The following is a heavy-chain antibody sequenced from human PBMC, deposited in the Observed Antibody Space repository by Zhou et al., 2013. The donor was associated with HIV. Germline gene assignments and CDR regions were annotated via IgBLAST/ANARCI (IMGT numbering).Heavy chain of an antibody. V-gene: IGHV1-69*05. CDR2: ITPLFLEA. CDR3: ARRVVEAGKPFDH. CDR1: GGPFNSNI. Sequence: QVQLVQSGAEVRKPGSSVKVSCKASGGPFNSNIINWVRQAPGQGLEWMGGITPLFLEAKYAQKFQGRVMITRDESTRTAYMEIDSLRSDDTAVYFCARRVVEAGKPFDHWGQGTLVTVSS. J-gene: IGHJ4*02. D-gene: IGHD2-2*01.